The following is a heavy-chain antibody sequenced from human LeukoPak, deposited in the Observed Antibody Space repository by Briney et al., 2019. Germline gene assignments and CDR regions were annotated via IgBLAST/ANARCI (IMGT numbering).Heavy chain of an antibody. CDR1: GFTFSSYS. V-gene: IGHV3-48*04. D-gene: IGHD4-11*01. Sequence: GGSLRLSCVASGFTFSSYSMNWVREAPGKGLEWGSYISSGTSSIITIYNVDSVRGRFTISRDNAKNSLYLQMNSLRAEDTAVYYCARSDSNYVFDYWGQGTLVTVSS. CDR2: ISSGTSSIITI. J-gene: IGHJ4*02. CDR3: ARSDSNYVFDY.